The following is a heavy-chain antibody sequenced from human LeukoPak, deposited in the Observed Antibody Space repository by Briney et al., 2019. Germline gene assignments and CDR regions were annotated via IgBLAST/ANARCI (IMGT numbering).Heavy chain of an antibody. V-gene: IGHV3-48*01. Sequence: PGGSLRLSCAASGFTFNTYSMNWVRQAPGKGLEWVSYISSSSNTIYYADPVKGRFTVSRDNAKSSLYLQMDSLRAEDTAVYYCARDRSYYYMDVWGKGTTVTVSS. CDR3: ARDRSYYYMDV. CDR2: ISSSSNTI. J-gene: IGHJ6*03. CDR1: GFTFNTYS.